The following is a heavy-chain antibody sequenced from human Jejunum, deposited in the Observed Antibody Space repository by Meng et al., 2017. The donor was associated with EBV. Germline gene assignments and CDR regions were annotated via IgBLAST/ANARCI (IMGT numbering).Heavy chain of an antibody. D-gene: IGHD3-22*01. Sequence: QVPRQEAGRGLGKPSETLSLICAVSGGFVSSGSYYWSWIRQPPGKELEWIGFVSDYGSTRYNSSLKSRITISADTSKNQFSLKLTSVTPADTAIYYCARDFSSGYFAYWGQGTLVTVSS. CDR3: ARDFSSGYFAY. J-gene: IGHJ4*02. CDR1: GGFVSSGSYY. CDR2: VSDYGST. V-gene: IGHV4-61*01.